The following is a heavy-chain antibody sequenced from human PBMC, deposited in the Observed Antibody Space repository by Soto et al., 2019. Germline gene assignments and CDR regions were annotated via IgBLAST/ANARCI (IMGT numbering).Heavy chain of an antibody. CDR1: GGTFSSYA. CDR3: ARGRGYSYGYGAPYYYYGMDV. CDR2: IIPIFGTA. J-gene: IGHJ6*02. Sequence: SVKVSCKASGGTFSSYAISWVRQAPGQGLEWMGGIIPIFGTANYAQKFQGRVTITAVESTSTAYMELSSLRSEDTAVYYCARGRGYSYGYGAPYYYYGMDVWGQ. D-gene: IGHD5-18*01. V-gene: IGHV1-69*13.